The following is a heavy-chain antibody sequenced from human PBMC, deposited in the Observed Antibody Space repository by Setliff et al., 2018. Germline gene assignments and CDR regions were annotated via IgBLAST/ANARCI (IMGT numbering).Heavy chain of an antibody. J-gene: IGHJ4*02. CDR1: GYSISSGYI. CDR2: IGHTGSI. CDR3: ARDLGHGGDSDY. D-gene: IGHD2-21*02. V-gene: IGHV4-38-2*02. Sequence: SETLSLTCTVSGYSISSGYIWGWIRQPPGKGLEWVGNIGHTGSINYNPSLKSRLTISRDTSKNQVSLKLNSVTATDTAVYYCARDLGHGGDSDYWGQGILGTVSS.